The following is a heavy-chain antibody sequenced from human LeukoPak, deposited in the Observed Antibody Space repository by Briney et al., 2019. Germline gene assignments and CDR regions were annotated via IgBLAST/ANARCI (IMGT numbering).Heavy chain of an antibody. CDR1: GFSFSSYA. CDR3: ASARRGRGYDGVYPY. V-gene: IGHV3-23*01. Sequence: GGSLRLSCAASGFSFSSYAMSWVRQAPGKGLEWVSNISGRDGSTYYADSVKGRFTISRDNSKNTLYLQMNSLRAEDTAVYYCASARRGRGYDGVYPYWGQGTLVTVSS. J-gene: IGHJ4*02. D-gene: IGHD5-12*01. CDR2: ISGRDGST.